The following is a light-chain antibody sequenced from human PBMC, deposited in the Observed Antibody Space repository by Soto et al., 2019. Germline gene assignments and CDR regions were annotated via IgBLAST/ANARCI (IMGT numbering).Light chain of an antibody. V-gene: IGLV2-8*01. CDR1: SSDVGGYNY. CDR2: EVS. J-gene: IGLJ1*01. CDR3: SSYAASNNFV. Sequence: QSVLAQPPSASGSPGQSVTISCTGTSSDVGGYNYVSWYQQHPGKAPKLMIYEVSERPSGVPDRFSGSKSSNTASLTVSGLQAEDEADYYCSSYAASNNFVFGNGTKLTV.